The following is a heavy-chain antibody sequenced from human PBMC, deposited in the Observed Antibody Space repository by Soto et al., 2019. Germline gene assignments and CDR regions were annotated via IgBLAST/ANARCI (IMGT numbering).Heavy chain of an antibody. CDR2: INRDGSRT. D-gene: IGHD2-21*01. V-gene: IGHV3-74*01. CDR1: GFSLSGYW. J-gene: IGHJ4*02. Sequence: EVHLVESGGGLVQPGGSLKLSCAASGFSLSGYWMHWVRQAPGKGLVWVSRINRDGSRTDYADSVKGRFTISRDNAKNTLSLQMNSLRAEDMAVYYCTRAFLPRNYWGQGTLVTVSS. CDR3: TRAFLPRNY.